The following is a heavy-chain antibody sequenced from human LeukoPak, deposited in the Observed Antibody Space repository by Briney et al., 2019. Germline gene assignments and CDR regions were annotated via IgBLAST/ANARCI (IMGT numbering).Heavy chain of an antibody. Sequence: PGGSLRLSCAASGFTFSSYSMKWVRQAPGKGLEWVSYISSSSSTIYYADSVKGRFTVSRDNAKNSLYLQMNSLRAEDTAVYYCARDDDSSGYWGQGTLVTVSS. CDR3: ARDDDSSGY. V-gene: IGHV3-48*01. CDR1: GFTFSSYS. J-gene: IGHJ4*02. D-gene: IGHD3-22*01. CDR2: ISSSSSTI.